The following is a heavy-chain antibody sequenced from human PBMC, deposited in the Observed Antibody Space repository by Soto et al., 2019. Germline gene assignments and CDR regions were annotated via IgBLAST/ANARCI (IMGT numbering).Heavy chain of an antibody. CDR2: IWYDGTNK. D-gene: IGHD3-16*02. Sequence: QVQLVESGGGVVQPGRSLRLSCAASGFTFSNYGMHWVRQAPGKGLEWVALIWYDGTNKYYADSVKGRFTISRDISKNTLYLQMDSLRAEDTAVYYWARDLSGPLDCWGQGTLVTVSS. CDR3: ARDLSGPLDC. CDR1: GFTFSNYG. J-gene: IGHJ4*02. V-gene: IGHV3-33*01.